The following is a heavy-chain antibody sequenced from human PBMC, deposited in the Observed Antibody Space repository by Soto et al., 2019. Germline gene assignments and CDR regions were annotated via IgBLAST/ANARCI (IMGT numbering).Heavy chain of an antibody. CDR2: IIPIFGTA. D-gene: IGHD3-10*01. CDR1: GGTFSSYA. CDR3: ASSAGFGKLSYYGMDV. V-gene: IGHV1-69*13. Sequence: SVNLYRKASGGTFSSYAISWVRQAPGQGLEWMGGIIPIFGTANYAQKFQGRVTITADESTSTAYMELSSLRSEDTAVYYCASSAGFGKLSYYGMDVWGQGTTVTVSS. J-gene: IGHJ6*02.